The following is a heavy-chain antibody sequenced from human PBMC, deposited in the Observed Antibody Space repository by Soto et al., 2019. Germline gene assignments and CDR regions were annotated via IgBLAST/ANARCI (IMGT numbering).Heavy chain of an antibody. D-gene: IGHD3-22*01. V-gene: IGHV3-15*07. CDR1: GFTFSNAW. CDR2: IKSKTDGGTT. CDR3: TTSITMIGVVISVFDY. Sequence: EVQLVESGGGLVKPGGSLRLSCAASGFTFSNAWLNWVRQAPGKGLECVGGIKSKTDGGTTDYAAPVKVRFTISRDDSKNMLYLQINSLKTEDTAVYYCTTSITMIGVVISVFDYWGQGTLVTVSS. J-gene: IGHJ4*02.